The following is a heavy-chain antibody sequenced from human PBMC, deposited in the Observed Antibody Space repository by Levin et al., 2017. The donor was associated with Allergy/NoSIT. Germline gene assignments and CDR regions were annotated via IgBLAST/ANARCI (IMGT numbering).Heavy chain of an antibody. D-gene: IGHD1-26*01. CDR1: GFTFSSYT. J-gene: IGHJ4*02. V-gene: IGHV3-23*01. CDR2: ISDNGGRT. Sequence: GGSLRLSCAASGFTFSSYTMSWVRQAPGKGLEWVSAISDNGGRTYYTDSVKGRFTISRDNSKNTLYLQMNSLRAADTAVYYCANDNSASYSSYWGQGTLVTVSS. CDR3: ANDNSASYSSY.